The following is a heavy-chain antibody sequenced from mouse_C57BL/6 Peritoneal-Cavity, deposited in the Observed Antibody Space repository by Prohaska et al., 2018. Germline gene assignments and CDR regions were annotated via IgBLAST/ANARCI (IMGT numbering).Heavy chain of an antibody. V-gene: IGHV11-2*01. CDR1: GLTFSGFW. CDR2: INSYCSAI. J-gene: IGHJ1*03. D-gene: IGHD1-1*01. CDR3: MRYGSYCDFDV. Sequence: EVQLLETGGGLVQPGGSRGLSCEGAGLTFSGFWMRWVRQTPGYTLEWSVDINSYCSAINYAPSIKDPFTIFREHDKSTLYLQMSTVRSEDTTTYFCMRYGSYCDFDVGVTGTTVTFPS.